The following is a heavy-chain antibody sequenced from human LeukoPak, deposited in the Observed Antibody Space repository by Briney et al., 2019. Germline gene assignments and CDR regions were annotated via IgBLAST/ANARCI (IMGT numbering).Heavy chain of an antibody. V-gene: IGHV1-3*01. J-gene: IGHJ1*01. CDR1: GYTFTSYS. CDR2: IYAGNGNT. CDR3: ARGAGLGIEYFQH. Sequence: ASVKVSCKASGYTFTSYSMHWVRQAPGQRLEWMGWIYAGNGNTKYSQKFQGRVTITADESTSTAYMELSSLRSEDTAVYYCARGAGLGIEYFQHWGQGTLVTVSS. D-gene: IGHD1-14*01.